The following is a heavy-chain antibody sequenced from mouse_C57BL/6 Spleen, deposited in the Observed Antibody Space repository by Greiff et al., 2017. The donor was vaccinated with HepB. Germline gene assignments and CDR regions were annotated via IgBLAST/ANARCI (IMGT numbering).Heavy chain of an antibody. CDR2: FYPGSGSI. V-gene: IGHV1-62-2*01. CDR3: ARHEGVTGTFDY. Sequence: VHLVESGAELVKPGASVKLSCKASGYTFTEYTIHWVKQRSGQGLEWIGWFYPGSGSIKYNEKFKDKATLTADKSSSTVYMELSRLTSEDSAVYFCARHEGVTGTFDYWGQGTTLTVSS. D-gene: IGHD4-1*01. J-gene: IGHJ2*01. CDR1: GYTFTEYT.